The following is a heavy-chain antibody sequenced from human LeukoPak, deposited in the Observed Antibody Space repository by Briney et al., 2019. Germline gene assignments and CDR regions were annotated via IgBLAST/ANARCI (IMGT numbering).Heavy chain of an antibody. CDR3: LATGGDY. CDR2: ISSSDSTI. D-gene: IGHD1-26*01. J-gene: IGHJ4*02. Sequence: GGSLRLSCAASGFTFSSYNMHWVRQAPGKGLEWVSYISSSDSTIYYADSVKGRFTISRDNAKHSLYLQMNSLRAEDTAVYYCLATGGDYWGQGTLVTVSS. CDR1: GFTFSSYN. V-gene: IGHV3-48*01.